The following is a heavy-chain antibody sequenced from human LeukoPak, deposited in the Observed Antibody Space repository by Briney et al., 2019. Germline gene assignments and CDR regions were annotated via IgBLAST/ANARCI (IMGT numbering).Heavy chain of an antibody. CDR1: GGSISSGGYY. CDR3: ARDTPRGWGMDV. Sequence: SETLSLTCTVSGGSISSGGYYWSWIRQHPGKGLEWIGYICYSGSTNYSPSLKSRVTISVDTSKNQFSLKLSSVTAADTAVYYCARDTPRGWGMDVWGQGTTVTVSS. J-gene: IGHJ6*02. CDR2: ICYSGST. V-gene: IGHV4-61*08.